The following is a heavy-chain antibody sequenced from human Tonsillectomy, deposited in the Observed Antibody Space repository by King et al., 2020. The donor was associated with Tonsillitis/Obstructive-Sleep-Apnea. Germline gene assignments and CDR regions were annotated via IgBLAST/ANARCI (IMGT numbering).Heavy chain of an antibody. Sequence: VKLVESGGGLIQPGGSLRLSCAASGFTVSSTYMTWVRQAPGKGLEWVSIIYSGGSTYHTDSVKGRFTISRDNSKNTLHLQMNSLRGEDTAVYYCARGGRSDAFDIWGQGTMVTVSS. J-gene: IGHJ3*02. CDR1: GFTVSSTY. CDR3: ARGGRSDAFDI. V-gene: IGHV3-53*01. CDR2: IYSGGST.